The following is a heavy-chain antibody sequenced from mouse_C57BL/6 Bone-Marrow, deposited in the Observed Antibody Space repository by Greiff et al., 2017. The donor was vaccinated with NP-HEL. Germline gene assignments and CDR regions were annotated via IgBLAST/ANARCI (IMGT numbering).Heavy chain of an antibody. CDR1: GFTFSDYY. J-gene: IGHJ4*01. CDR3: AREGGLRRRTYARDY. V-gene: IGHV5-16*01. CDR2: INYDGSST. D-gene: IGHD2-4*01. Sequence: VESEGGLVQPGSSMKLSCTASGFTFSDYYMAWVRQVPEKGLEWVANINYDGSSTYYLDSLTSRFIISRDNAKNILYLQMSSLKSEDTATYYCAREGGLRRRTYARDYGGQGTSVTVSA.